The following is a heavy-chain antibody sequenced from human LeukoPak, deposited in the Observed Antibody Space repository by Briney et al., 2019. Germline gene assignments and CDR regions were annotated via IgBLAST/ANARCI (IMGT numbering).Heavy chain of an antibody. CDR3: AREEASAADY. D-gene: IGHD6-13*01. V-gene: IGHV4-39*01. CDR1: GGSIISSSHY. Sequence: SETLSLTCTVSGGSIISSSHYWAWIRQRPGKGLEWIGSIYYNGGTFYSPSLKSRASISVDTPKNQFSLKLSSVTAADTSVYFCAREEASAADYWGQGTLVTVPS. CDR2: IYYNGGT. J-gene: IGHJ4*02.